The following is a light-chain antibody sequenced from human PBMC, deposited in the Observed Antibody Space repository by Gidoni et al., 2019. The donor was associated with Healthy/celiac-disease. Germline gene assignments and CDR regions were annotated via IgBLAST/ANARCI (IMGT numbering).Light chain of an antibody. J-gene: IGLJ3*02. V-gene: IGLV2-23*01. CDR3: CSYAVSSTRV. CDR2: EGS. CDR1: SSDVGSYNL. Sequence: QSALTQPASESGSPGQSIPTSCTGTSSDVGSYNLVSWYQQHPAKAPKLMIYEGSKRPSGVTNRFSGSKSGNTSSLTISGLQAEDEADYYGCSYAVSSTRVFGGGTKLTVL.